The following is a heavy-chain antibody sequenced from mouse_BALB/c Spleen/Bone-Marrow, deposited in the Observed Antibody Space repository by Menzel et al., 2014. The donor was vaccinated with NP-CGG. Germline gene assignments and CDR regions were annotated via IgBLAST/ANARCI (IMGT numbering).Heavy chain of an antibody. CDR1: GYALTNYL. D-gene: IGHD2-14*01. J-gene: IGHJ1*01. V-gene: IGHV1-54*01. CDR2: INPGSGGT. CDR3: AREQVRFFDV. Sequence: QVHVKQSGAELVRPGTSVKVSCKASGYALTNYLIEWIKQRPGQGLEWIGVINPGSGGTNYNEKFKGKATLTADKSSFTAYIQLSSLTSDDSAVYFCAREQVRFFDVWGAGTTVTVSS.